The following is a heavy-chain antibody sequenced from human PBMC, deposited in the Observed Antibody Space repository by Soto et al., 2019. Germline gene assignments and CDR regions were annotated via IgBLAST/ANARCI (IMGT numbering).Heavy chain of an antibody. CDR2: TGTRRKYT. CDR1: GYALRDYS. CDR3: VRDRDWAFDI. Sequence: PGGSLRLSCAASGYALRDYSMNWVRQAPGKGLEWVSYTGTRRKYTFYADSVRGRLTISRDDARNSVYLQLNSLRDEDTAVYYCVRDRDWAFDIWGQGTLVTVYS. J-gene: IGHJ4*03. D-gene: IGHD3-9*01. V-gene: IGHV3-48*02.